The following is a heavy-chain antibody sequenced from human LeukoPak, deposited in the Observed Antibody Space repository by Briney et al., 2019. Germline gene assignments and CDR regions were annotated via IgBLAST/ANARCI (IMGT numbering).Heavy chain of an antibody. J-gene: IGHJ6*02. CDR2: ISYDGRNQ. CDR3: AKDRRMMSAYYGMDV. CDR1: GYTFTSYY. Sequence: SCKASGYTFTSYYMHWVRQAPGKGLEWVAVISYDGRNQQFAASVKGRFTMSRDNSRNTVYLQLNSLSTEDTAVYYCAKDRRMMSAYYGMDVWGQGTTVIVSS. V-gene: IGHV3-30*18. D-gene: IGHD3-16*01.